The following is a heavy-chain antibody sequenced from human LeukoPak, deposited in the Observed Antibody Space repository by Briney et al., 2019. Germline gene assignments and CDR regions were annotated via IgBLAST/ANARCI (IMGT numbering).Heavy chain of an antibody. CDR1: GFTFDDYV. V-gene: IGHV3-43*02. Sequence: GGSLRLSCAASGFTFDDYVMHWVRQAPGKGLEWVSLISADGESTYYADSVKGRSTISRDNRKNPLYMEMRSLRTEDAALYYCAKYGLVVGDSTADAFDMWGQGTMVTVSS. D-gene: IGHD2-15*01. J-gene: IGHJ3*02. CDR3: AKYGLVVGDSTADAFDM. CDR2: ISADGEST.